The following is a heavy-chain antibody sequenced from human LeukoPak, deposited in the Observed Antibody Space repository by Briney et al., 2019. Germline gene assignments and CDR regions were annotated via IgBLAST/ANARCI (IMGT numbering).Heavy chain of an antibody. CDR1: GFTFSSYG. CDR2: IWYDGNNK. CDR3: AKASPMTTVTIGP. J-gene: IGHJ5*02. D-gene: IGHD4-17*01. Sequence: TGGSLRLSCAASGFTFSSYGMHWVRQAPGKGLEWVALIWYDGNNKYYADSVKGRFTISRDNSKNTLYLQMNSLRAEDTAVYYCAKASPMTTVTIGPWGQGTLVTVSS. V-gene: IGHV3-30*02.